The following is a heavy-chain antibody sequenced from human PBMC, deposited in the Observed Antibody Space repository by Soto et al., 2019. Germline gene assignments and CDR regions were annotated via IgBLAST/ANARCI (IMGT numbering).Heavy chain of an antibody. CDR1: GFTFSSYS. Sequence: GGSLRLSCAASGFTFSSYSMNWVRQAPGKGLEWVSSISSSSSYIYYADSVKGRFTISRDNAKNSLYLQMNSLRAEDTAVYYCASLLSSWYGYMDVWGKGTTVTVSS. J-gene: IGHJ6*03. CDR3: ASLLSSWYGYMDV. V-gene: IGHV3-21*01. CDR2: ISSSSSYI. D-gene: IGHD6-13*01.